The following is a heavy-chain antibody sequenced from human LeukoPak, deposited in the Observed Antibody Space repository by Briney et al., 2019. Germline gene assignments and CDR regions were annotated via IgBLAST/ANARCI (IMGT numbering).Heavy chain of an antibody. CDR3: ATAGYCSGGSCYDY. J-gene: IGHJ4*02. CDR2: FDPEDGET. Sequence: ASVKVSCKVSGYTLTELSMHWVRQAPGKGLEWMGGFDPEDGETIYAQKFQGRVTMTEDTSTDTAYMELSSLRSEDTAVYYCATAGYCSGGSCYDYWGQGTLVTVSS. D-gene: IGHD2-15*01. CDR1: GYTLTELS. V-gene: IGHV1-24*01.